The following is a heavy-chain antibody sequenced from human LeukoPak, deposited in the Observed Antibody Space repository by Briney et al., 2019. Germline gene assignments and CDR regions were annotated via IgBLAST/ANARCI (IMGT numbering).Heavy chain of an antibody. V-gene: IGHV4-4*07. CDR1: GGSVNSYY. CDR2: MFTGGST. CDR3: ARDRSMDGSQYRWYFDL. Sequence: SETLSLTCTVSGGSVNSYYWSWVRQPAGKGLEWIGRMFTGGSTNYNPSLKSRVTMSVDTSKNQFSLKLSSVTAADTAIYYCARDRSMDGSQYRWYFDLWGRGTLVTVSS. D-gene: IGHD1-26*01. J-gene: IGHJ2*01.